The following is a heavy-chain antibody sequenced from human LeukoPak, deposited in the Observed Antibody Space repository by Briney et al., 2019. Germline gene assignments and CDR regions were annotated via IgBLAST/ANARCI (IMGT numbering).Heavy chain of an antibody. Sequence: PGGSLRLPCAASGFTFSSYSMNWVRQAPGKGLEWVSSISSSSSYIYYADSVKGRFTISRDNAKNSLYLQMNSLRAEDTAVYYCARDGVGDGSGSYYTPPFGYWGQGTLVTVSS. CDR3: ARDGVGDGSGSYYTPPFGY. CDR1: GFTFSSYS. J-gene: IGHJ4*02. CDR2: ISSSSSYI. D-gene: IGHD3-10*01. V-gene: IGHV3-21*01.